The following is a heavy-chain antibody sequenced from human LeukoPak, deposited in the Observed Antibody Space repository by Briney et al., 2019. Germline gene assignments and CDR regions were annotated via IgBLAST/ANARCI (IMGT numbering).Heavy chain of an antibody. D-gene: IGHD2-2*01. V-gene: IGHV1-8*01. J-gene: IGHJ6*03. Sequence: ASVKVSCTASGYTFTSYDINWVRQATGQGLEWMGSMNPNSGNTGYAQKFQGRVTMTRNTSISTAYMELSSLRSEDTAVYYCARGTGRKRSRYCSSTSCYYMDVWGKGTTVTVSS. CDR3: ARGTGRKRSRYCSSTSCYYMDV. CDR1: GYTFTSYD. CDR2: MNPNSGNT.